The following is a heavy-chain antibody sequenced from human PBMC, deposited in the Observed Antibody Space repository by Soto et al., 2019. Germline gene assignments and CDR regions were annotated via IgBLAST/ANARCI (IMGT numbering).Heavy chain of an antibody. CDR1: SGSISSYY. CDR2: IYTSGST. V-gene: IGHV4-4*07. Sequence: QVQLQESGPGLVKPSETLSLTCTVSSGSISSYYWSWIRQPAGKGLEWIGRIYTSGSTNYNPALKSRGTMAVDTSKNQYALKLSTVTAADTAVYYCASSGIAAAGTIVYLDYGGQGTLGTVSS. CDR3: ASSGIAAAGTIVYLDY. J-gene: IGHJ4*02. D-gene: IGHD6-13*01.